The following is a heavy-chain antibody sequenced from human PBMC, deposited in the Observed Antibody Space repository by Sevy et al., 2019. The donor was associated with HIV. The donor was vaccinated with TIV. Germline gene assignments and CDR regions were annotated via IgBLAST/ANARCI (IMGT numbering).Heavy chain of an antibody. CDR2: ISFDGSDK. J-gene: IGHJ4*01. Sequence: GGSLRLSCAASGFTFSNYGIHWVRRAPGKGLEWLAFISFDGSDKYYADSVKGRFTISREDSKNTLYLHLNSLRVEDTAVYYCAKTRYHYHISGFFGGTFVPDYWGHGTLVTVSS. V-gene: IGHV3-30*18. CDR1: GFTFSNYG. D-gene: IGHD3-22*01. CDR3: AKTRYHYHISGFFGGTFVPDY.